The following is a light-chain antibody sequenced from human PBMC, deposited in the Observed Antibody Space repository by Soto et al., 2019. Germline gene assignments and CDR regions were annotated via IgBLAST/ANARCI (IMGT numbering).Light chain of an antibody. V-gene: IGKV3-20*01. J-gene: IGKJ2*01. CDR3: QLYGSSRRYT. Sequence: DIVLMQSPGTLSLSPGERATLSCRASQSVSGTYLAWYQQKPGQAPRVLIYGASSRAAGIPDRFSGSGSGTDFTLTISRLEPEDFAVYYCQLYGSSRRYTFGQGTKLEIK. CDR2: GAS. CDR1: QSVSGTY.